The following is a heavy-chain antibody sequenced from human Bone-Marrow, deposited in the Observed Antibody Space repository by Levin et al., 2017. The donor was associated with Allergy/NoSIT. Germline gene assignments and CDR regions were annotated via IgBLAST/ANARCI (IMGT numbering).Heavy chain of an antibody. J-gene: IGHJ4*02. D-gene: IGHD3-9*01. CDR1: GYSFDTYG. CDR2: ISSYYGNP. CDR3: AIDFGGAILTGYYFPKFDY. V-gene: IGHV1-18*01. Sequence: GESLKISCKTSGYSFDTYGISWVRQAPGQGLEWLGWISSYYGNPTYAQKFQGRLTMTTDTSTTTAYMELRSLRSDDTAVYYCAIDFGGAILTGYYFPKFDYWGQGTLVTVSS.